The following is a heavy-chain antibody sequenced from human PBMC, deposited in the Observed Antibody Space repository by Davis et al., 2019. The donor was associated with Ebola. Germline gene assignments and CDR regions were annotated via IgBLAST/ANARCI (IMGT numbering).Heavy chain of an antibody. CDR2: IYYSGST. J-gene: IGHJ4*02. Sequence: MPSETLSLTCTVSGGSISSGGYYWSWIRQHPGKGLEWIGYIYYSGSTYYNPSLKSRVTISVDTSKNQFSLKLSSVTAADTAVYYCARSIAAAEVASFDYWGQGTLVTVSS. V-gene: IGHV4-31*03. CDR3: ARSIAAAEVASFDY. D-gene: IGHD6-13*01. CDR1: GGSISSGGYY.